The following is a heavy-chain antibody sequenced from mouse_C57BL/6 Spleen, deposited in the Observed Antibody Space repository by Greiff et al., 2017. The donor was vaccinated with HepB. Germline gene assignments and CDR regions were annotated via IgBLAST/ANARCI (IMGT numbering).Heavy chain of an antibody. J-gene: IGHJ3*01. Sequence: VQLQQSGAELVRPGASVTLSCKASGYTFTDYEMHWVKQTPVHGLEWIGAIDPETGGTAYNQKFKGKAILTADKSSSTAYMERRSLTSEDSAVYYCTRDLDYDGFAYWGQGTLVTVSA. CDR3: TRDLDYDGFAY. D-gene: IGHD2-4*01. CDR2: IDPETGGT. CDR1: GYTFTDYE. V-gene: IGHV1-15*01.